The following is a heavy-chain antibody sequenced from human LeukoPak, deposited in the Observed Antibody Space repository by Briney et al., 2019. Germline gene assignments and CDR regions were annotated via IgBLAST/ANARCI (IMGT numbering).Heavy chain of an antibody. J-gene: IGHJ6*02. Sequence: GGSLRLSCAASGFTFSSYSMNWVRQAPGKGLEWVSSISSSSSYIYYADSVKGRFTISRDNAKNSLYLQMNSLRAEDTAVYYCARVGGSYVYYYGMDVWGQGTTVTVSS. CDR2: ISSSSSYI. V-gene: IGHV3-21*01. CDR1: GFTFSSYS. CDR3: ARVGGSYVYYYGMDV. D-gene: IGHD1-26*01.